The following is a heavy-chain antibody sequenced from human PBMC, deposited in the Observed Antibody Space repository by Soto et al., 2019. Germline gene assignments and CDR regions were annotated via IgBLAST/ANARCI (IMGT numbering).Heavy chain of an antibody. J-gene: IGHJ4*02. Sequence: EVQLVESGGGLVKAGGSLRRFCTASGFTFRNYNMNWVRQAPGKGLEWVSSISTGGAYMIYADSVKGRVTISRDNAQNSLFLQIDSPRAEDTAVYYCARDIASPGGDYFDSWGQGTLVTVSS. CDR3: ARDIASPGGDYFDS. V-gene: IGHV3-21*06. CDR2: ISTGGAYM. CDR1: GFTFRNYN. D-gene: IGHD2-21*01.